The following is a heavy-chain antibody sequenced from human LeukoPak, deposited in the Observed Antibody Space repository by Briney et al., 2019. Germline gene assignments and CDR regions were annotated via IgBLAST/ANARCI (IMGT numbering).Heavy chain of an antibody. J-gene: IGHJ4*02. CDR1: GLTVSSEH. V-gene: IGHV3-66*01. D-gene: IGHD1-26*01. CDR3: AGGSGISDF. Sequence: GGSLRLSCVASGLTVSSEHMSCGRQAPGKGLEWVSTIHISTNTYYAACVKGRFTISRDNSENTLYLQMNSLRPEDTAVYYCAGGSGISDFWGQGTLVTVFS. CDR2: IHISTNT.